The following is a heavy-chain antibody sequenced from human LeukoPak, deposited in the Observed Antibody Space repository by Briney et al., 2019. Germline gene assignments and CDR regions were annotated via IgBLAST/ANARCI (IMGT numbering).Heavy chain of an antibody. CDR3: ARHFTPNTWPDAFDI. V-gene: IGHV4-39*01. J-gene: IGHJ3*02. CDR1: GGSISSSSYY. Sequence: NPSETLSLTCTVSGGSISSSSYYWGWIRQPPGKGLEWIGSIYYSGSTYYNPSLKSRVTISVDTSKNQFSLKLSSVTAADTAVYYCARHFTPNTWPDAFDIWGQGTMVTVSS. D-gene: IGHD2-8*01. CDR2: IYYSGST.